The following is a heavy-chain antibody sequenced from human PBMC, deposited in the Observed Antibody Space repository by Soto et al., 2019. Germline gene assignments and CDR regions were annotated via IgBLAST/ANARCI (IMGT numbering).Heavy chain of an antibody. Sequence: QVQLVQSGAEVKKPGASVKVSCKASGDTFTDYYIHWVRQAPGQGLEWMGTVNPSGGHTTYAQHFPGRMPMPRDTSTSTLYMELTSLTSEDTAVYYCARGGHVVVVTAALDYWGQGTLVTVSS. D-gene: IGHD2-21*02. CDR2: VNPSGGHT. CDR1: GDTFTDYY. V-gene: IGHV1-46*01. CDR3: ARGGHVVVVTAALDY. J-gene: IGHJ4*02.